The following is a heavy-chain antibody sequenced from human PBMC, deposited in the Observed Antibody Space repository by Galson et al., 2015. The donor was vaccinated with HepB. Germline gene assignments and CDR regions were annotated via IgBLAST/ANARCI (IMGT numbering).Heavy chain of an antibody. CDR2: IYYTGIT. Sequence: LSLTCTISGDSISRYFCSWIRQAPGKTLEWIGYIYYTGITTYSPSLKSRVTISVDTSKNQFSLKLRSVTAAGTAVYYCASAMPSTMSAYDYWGQGTLVSVSS. CDR3: ASAMPSTMSAYDY. V-gene: IGHV4-59*01. D-gene: IGHD2-2*01. J-gene: IGHJ4*02. CDR1: GDSISRYF.